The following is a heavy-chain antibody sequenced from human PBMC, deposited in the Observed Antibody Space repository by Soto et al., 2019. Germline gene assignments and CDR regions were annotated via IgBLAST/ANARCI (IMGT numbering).Heavy chain of an antibody. CDR3: AAVWSPYSGYVRGDFDY. CDR1: GFTFTSSA. J-gene: IGHJ4*02. Sequence: SVKVSCKASGFTFTSSAVQWVRQARGQRLEWIGWIVVGSGNTNYAQKFQERVTITRDMSTSTAYMELSSLRSEDTAVYYCAAVWSPYSGYVRGDFDYWGQGTLVTVSS. D-gene: IGHD5-12*01. CDR2: IVVGSGNT. V-gene: IGHV1-58*01.